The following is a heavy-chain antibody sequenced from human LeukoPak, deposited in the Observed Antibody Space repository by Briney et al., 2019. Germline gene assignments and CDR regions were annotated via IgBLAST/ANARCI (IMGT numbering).Heavy chain of an antibody. V-gene: IGHV3-21*06. J-gene: IGHJ4*02. Sequence: GGSLRLSCAASGFTFSSHNMNWVRQPPGEGLEWVSSISSSGTYIYYADSVKGRFTISRDNSKNTLYLQMNSLRAEDTAVYYCARDFQDTAMVTFDYWGQGTLVTVSS. CDR2: ISSSGTYI. CDR3: ARDFQDTAMVTFDY. D-gene: IGHD5-18*01. CDR1: GFTFSSHN.